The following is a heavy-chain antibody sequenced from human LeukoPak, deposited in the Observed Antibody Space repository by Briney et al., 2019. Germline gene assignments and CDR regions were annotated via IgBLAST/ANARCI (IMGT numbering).Heavy chain of an antibody. CDR1: GFTYSNVW. V-gene: IGHV3-15*07. Sequence: GGSLRLSCAASGFTYSNVWMNWVRQAPGKGLEWVGRIKTNAEGGTLDYTAPVKGRFTISRDDSKNTLYLQMDSLEVEDTGMYYCTTGIDDEGGYWGQGTLGTVSS. J-gene: IGHJ4*02. CDR3: TTGIDDEGGY. D-gene: IGHD3-3*02. CDR2: IKTNAEGGTL.